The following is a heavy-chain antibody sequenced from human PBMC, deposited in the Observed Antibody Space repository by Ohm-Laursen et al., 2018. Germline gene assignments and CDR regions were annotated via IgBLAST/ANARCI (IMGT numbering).Heavy chain of an antibody. CDR1: GYTFTGYF. J-gene: IGHJ4*02. V-gene: IGHV1-2*02. CDR3: AKLSGDGHSLDY. Sequence: ASVKVSCKASGYTFTGYFMHYVRQAPGQGLEWMGWINPNTGGTNYAQKFQGRVTMTRDTSISTAYMELSRLRSDDTAVYYCAKLSGDGHSLDYWGQGTLVTVSS. CDR2: INPNTGGT. D-gene: IGHD5-24*01.